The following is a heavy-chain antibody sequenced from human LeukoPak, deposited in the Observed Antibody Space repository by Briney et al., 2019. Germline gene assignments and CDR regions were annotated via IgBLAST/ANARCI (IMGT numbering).Heavy chain of an antibody. V-gene: IGHV3-23*01. CDR2: ISGTGGNT. Sequence: PGGSLRLSCAASGFTFSSYAMSWVRQAPGKGLEWVSAISGTGGNTYYADSVKGRFTTSRDNSKNTLYLQMNSLRDEDTAVYYCAKAQSSGFYWYFDCWGQGTLVTVSS. J-gene: IGHJ4*02. CDR3: AKAQSSGFYWYFDC. D-gene: IGHD3-22*01. CDR1: GFTFSSYA.